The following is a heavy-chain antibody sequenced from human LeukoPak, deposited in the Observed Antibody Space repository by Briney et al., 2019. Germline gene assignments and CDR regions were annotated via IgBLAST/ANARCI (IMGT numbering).Heavy chain of an antibody. V-gene: IGHV1-46*01. J-gene: IGHJ4*02. Sequence: GASVNVSRKASGYTFTNYYMHWVRQAPGQGLEWMGIINPSGGSTSYAQKFQGRVTMTRDTSTSTVYMELSSLRSEDTAVYYCARDHYYYGSGSYYNPLGYWGQGTLVTVSS. CDR1: GYTFTNYY. CDR3: ARDHYYYGSGSYYNPLGY. CDR2: INPSGGST. D-gene: IGHD3-10*01.